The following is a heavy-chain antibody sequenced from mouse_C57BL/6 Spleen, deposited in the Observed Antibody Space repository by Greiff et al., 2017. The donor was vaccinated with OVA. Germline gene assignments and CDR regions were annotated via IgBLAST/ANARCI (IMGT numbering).Heavy chain of an antibody. J-gene: IGHJ4*01. CDR3: ARYGYIYYYAMDY. D-gene: IGHD2-2*01. V-gene: IGHV1-42*01. CDR1: GYSFTGYY. Sequence: EVQLQQSGPELVKPGASVKISCKASGYSFTGYYMNWVKQSPEKSLEWIGEINPSTGGTTYNQKFKAKATLTVDKSSSTAYMQLKSLTSEDSAVYYCARYGYIYYYAMDYWGQGTSVTVSS. CDR2: INPSTGGT.